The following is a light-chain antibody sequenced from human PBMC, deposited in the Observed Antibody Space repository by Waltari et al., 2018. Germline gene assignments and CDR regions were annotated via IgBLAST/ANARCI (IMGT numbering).Light chain of an antibody. CDR2: AVS. V-gene: IGKV3-20*01. Sequence: EIVLTQSPGTLSLSPGERATLSCRASESVSKYLAWYQQRPGQAPRLLIYAVSNRATGIPDRFSGSGSGTDFSLTISRLEPEDFAVYYCQMYVRLPVTFGQGTKVEIK. CDR1: ESVSKY. J-gene: IGKJ1*01. CDR3: QMYVRLPVT.